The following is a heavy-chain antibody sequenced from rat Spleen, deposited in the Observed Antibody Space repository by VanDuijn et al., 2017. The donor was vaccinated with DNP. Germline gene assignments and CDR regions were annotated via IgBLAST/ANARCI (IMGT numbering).Heavy chain of an antibody. CDR1: GFSLTSYY. CDR2: IWNTGAT. V-gene: IGHV2-41*01. Sequence: QVQLKESGPGLVQPSQTLSLTCTVAGFSLTSYYVHWVRQPPGKDLEWMGVIWNTGATQFNSALKSRLSISKDTSKSQVFLKMNSLQTEDTATYYCARSGTTLDYFDYWGQGVMVTVSS. CDR3: ARSGTTLDYFDY. J-gene: IGHJ2*01. D-gene: IGHD1-1*01.